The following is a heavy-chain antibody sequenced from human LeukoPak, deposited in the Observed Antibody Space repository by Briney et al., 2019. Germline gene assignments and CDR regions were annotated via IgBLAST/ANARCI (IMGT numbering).Heavy chain of an antibody. Sequence: PSQTLSLTCTVSGGSISSCGYYWSRIRQHPGKGLELIWYIYYSRSTYYNPSLKSRVTISVDKSKNQFSLRLSSVTAADTAVYYCATIKRGYIYAYFDFWGEGILVTVSS. CDR3: ATIKRGYIYAYFDF. V-gene: IGHV4-31*03. CDR1: GGSISSCGYY. D-gene: IGHD5-18*01. J-gene: IGHJ4*02. CDR2: IYYSRST.